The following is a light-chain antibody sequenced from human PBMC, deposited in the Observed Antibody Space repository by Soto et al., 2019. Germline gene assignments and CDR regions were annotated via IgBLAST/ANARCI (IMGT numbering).Light chain of an antibody. CDR1: SSDVGSYNL. CDR3: CSYAGSSTFV. CDR2: EVT. V-gene: IGLV2-23*02. J-gene: IGLJ1*01. Sequence: QSALTQPASVSGSPGQSITISCSGTSSDVGSYNLVSLYQQHPGKAPKLMIYEVTKRPSGVSSRFSGSKSGNTASLTISGLQADDEADYYCCSYAGSSTFVFGTGTKVTVL.